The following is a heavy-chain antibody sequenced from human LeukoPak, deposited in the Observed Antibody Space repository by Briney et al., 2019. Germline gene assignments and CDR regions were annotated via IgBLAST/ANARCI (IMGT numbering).Heavy chain of an antibody. Sequence: PGGSLRLSRAASGFTFSSYEMNWVRQAPGKGLEWVSYISSSGSTIYYADPVKGRFTISRDNAKNSLYLQMNSLRAEDTAVYYCARDDWIQPLGVWGKGTTVTVSS. CDR2: ISSSGSTI. CDR1: GFTFSSYE. D-gene: IGHD5-18*01. CDR3: ARDDWIQPLGV. V-gene: IGHV3-48*03. J-gene: IGHJ6*04.